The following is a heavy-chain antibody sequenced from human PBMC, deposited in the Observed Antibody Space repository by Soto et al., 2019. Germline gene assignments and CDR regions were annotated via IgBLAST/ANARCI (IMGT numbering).Heavy chain of an antibody. Sequence: QVQLQQWGAGLLKPSETLSLTCAVYGGSFSGYYWCWIRQPPGKGLEWIGEINHSGSTNYNPSLKSRVTISVDTSKNQFSLKLSSVTAADTAVYYCARGRRKYYDFWSGYYLNHYYYYGMDVWGQGTTVTVSS. D-gene: IGHD3-3*01. CDR2: INHSGST. CDR1: GGSFSGYY. J-gene: IGHJ6*02. V-gene: IGHV4-34*01. CDR3: ARGRRKYYDFWSGYYLNHYYYYGMDV.